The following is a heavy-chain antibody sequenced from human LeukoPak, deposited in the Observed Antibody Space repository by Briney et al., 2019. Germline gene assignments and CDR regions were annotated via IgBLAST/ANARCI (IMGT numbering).Heavy chain of an antibody. D-gene: IGHD3-3*01. V-gene: IGHV1-69*05. Sequence: GASVTVSCKASGGTFSSYAISRVRQAPGQGLEWVGRIIPIFGTANHAQKFQGRVTITTDESTSTAYMELSSLGSEDTALYYCARGIYFCSGPQLNYYMDVWGKGTTVTVSS. CDR3: ARGIYFCSGPQLNYYMDV. CDR1: GGTFSSYA. J-gene: IGHJ6*03. CDR2: IIPIFGTA.